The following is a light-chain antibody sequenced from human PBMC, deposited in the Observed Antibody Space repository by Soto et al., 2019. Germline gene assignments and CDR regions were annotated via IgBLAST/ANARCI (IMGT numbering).Light chain of an antibody. V-gene: IGKV3-15*01. CDR1: QSVSGD. CDR3: QQYNNWPIT. Sequence: IVLTQSPATLSLSPGKRATLSCRASQSVSGDLAWYHHKPGQAHRLLIYDASTRALDTPARFAGSGAGTEFTLTISSLQSEDFAVYFCQQYNNWPITVGQGTRLEIK. CDR2: DAS. J-gene: IGKJ5*01.